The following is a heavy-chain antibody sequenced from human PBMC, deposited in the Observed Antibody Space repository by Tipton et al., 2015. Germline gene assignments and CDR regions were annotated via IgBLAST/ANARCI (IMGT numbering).Heavy chain of an antibody. J-gene: IGHJ6*02. Sequence: SLRLSCAASGFTLGSYNMNWVRQAPGKGLEWVSSISSSSSYIYYADSVKGRFTISRENAKNSLHLEMNSLRAEDTAVYYCARVGRVQLWSLGWDPHSMDVWGQGTTVTVSS. D-gene: IGHD3-10*01. CDR3: ARVGRVQLWSLGWDPHSMDV. CDR1: GFTLGSYN. CDR2: ISSSSSYI. V-gene: IGHV3-21*01.